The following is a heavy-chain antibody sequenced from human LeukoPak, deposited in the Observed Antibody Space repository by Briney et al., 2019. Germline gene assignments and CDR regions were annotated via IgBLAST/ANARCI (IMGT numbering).Heavy chain of an antibody. CDR3: VRARFTTFVYY. Sequence: PGGSLRLSCAAAGFTFKDFYMSWVRQAPGKGLEWVSYINHLGSQTDYADSVEGRFTISRDNAKNSLSLQMNNLRVDDTAVYYCVRARFTTFVYYWGQGTLVTVSS. CDR1: GFTFKDFY. D-gene: IGHD1-14*01. V-gene: IGHV3-11*05. J-gene: IGHJ4*02. CDR2: INHLGSQT.